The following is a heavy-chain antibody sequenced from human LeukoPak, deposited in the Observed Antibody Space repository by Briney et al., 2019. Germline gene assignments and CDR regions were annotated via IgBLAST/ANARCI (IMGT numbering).Heavy chain of an antibody. V-gene: IGHV3-21*01. D-gene: IGHD1-14*01. J-gene: IGHJ3*02. Sequence: TGGSLRLSSAASGFTFSSYSMNWVRQAPGKGLEWVSSISTSSSYIYYADSLKGRFTISRDNAKNSLYLQMNSLRAEDTAVYYCARDEPIGVFDIWGQGTMVTFSS. CDR2: ISTSSSYI. CDR1: GFTFSSYS. CDR3: ARDEPIGVFDI.